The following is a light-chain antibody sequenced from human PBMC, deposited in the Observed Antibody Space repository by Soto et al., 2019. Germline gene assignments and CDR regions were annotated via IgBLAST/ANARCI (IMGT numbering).Light chain of an antibody. J-gene: IGLJ1*01. Sequence: QSALTQPRSVSGSPGQSVSISCTGTSSDVGGYNFVSWYQQHPDKAPRLILFDVSKRPSGVPDRFFGSKSGNTASLTISGLQADDEADYYCCSFATSKTFSYVFGTGTKLTVL. CDR3: CSFATSKTFSYV. V-gene: IGLV2-11*01. CDR1: SSDVGGYNF. CDR2: DVS.